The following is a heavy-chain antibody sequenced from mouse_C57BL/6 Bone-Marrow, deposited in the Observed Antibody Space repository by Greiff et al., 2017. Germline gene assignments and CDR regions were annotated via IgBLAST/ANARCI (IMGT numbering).Heavy chain of an antibody. V-gene: IGHV1-26*01. CDR2: INPNNGGT. J-gene: IGHJ1*03. CDR3: ARHYDYDWYFDV. Sequence: VQLQQSGPELVKPGASVKISCKASGYTFTDYYMNWVKQSHGKSLEWIGDINPNNGGTSYNQKFKGKATLTVDKSSSTAYMERRSLTSEDSAVYYCARHYDYDWYFDVWGTGTTVTVSS. CDR1: GYTFTDYY. D-gene: IGHD2-4*01.